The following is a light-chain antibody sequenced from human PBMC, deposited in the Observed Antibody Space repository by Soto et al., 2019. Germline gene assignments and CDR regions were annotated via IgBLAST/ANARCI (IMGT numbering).Light chain of an antibody. CDR2: KAS. CDR1: KSISSW. V-gene: IGKV1-5*03. J-gene: IGKJ1*01. CDR3: QQYNSYSRT. Sequence: DIPMTQSPSTLSASVGARVPITCRASKSISSWLAWYQQKPGKAPKLLIYKASSLESGVPSRFSGSGSGTEFTLTISSLQPDDFATYYCQQYNSYSRTFGQGTKVDIK.